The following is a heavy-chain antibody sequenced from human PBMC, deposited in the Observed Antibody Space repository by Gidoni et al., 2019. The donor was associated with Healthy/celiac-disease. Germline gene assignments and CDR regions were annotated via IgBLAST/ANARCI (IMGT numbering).Heavy chain of an antibody. V-gene: IGHV1-3*01. CDR2: INAGNGNT. CDR1: GYTFTSYS. CDR3: AIVMYSSSFNHFDY. Sequence: QVQLVQSGAEVKKPGASVKVSCKASGYTFTSYSMHWVRQAPGQRLEWMGWINAGNGNTKYSQKFQVRVTITRDTSASTAYMELSSLRSEDTAVYYCAIVMYSSSFNHFDYWGQGTLVTVSS. J-gene: IGHJ4*02. D-gene: IGHD6-6*01.